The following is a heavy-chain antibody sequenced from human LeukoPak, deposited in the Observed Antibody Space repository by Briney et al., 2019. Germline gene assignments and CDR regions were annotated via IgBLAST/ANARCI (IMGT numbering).Heavy chain of an antibody. CDR2: ISGSGGST. CDR3: AKDAVRYCSSTSCYEIDY. CDR1: GFTFSSYA. D-gene: IGHD2-2*01. V-gene: IGHV3-23*01. Sequence: PGGSLRLSCAASGFTFSSYAMSWVRQAPGKGLEWVSAISGSGGSTYYADSVKGRFTISRDNSKNTLYLQMNSLRAEDTAVYYCAKDAVRYCSSTSCYEIDYWGQGTLVTVSS. J-gene: IGHJ4*02.